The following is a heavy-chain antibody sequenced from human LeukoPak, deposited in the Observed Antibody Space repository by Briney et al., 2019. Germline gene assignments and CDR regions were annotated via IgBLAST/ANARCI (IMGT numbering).Heavy chain of an antibody. CDR3: ARGYLEWLLYLDY. V-gene: IGHV4-59*01. Sequence: SETLSLTCTVSGGSISSYYWSWIRQPPGKGLEWIGYIYYSGSTNYNPSLESRVTISVDTSKNQFSLKLSSVTAADTAVYYCARGYLEWLLYLDYWGQGALVTVSS. D-gene: IGHD3-3*01. J-gene: IGHJ4*02. CDR1: GGSISSYY. CDR2: IYYSGST.